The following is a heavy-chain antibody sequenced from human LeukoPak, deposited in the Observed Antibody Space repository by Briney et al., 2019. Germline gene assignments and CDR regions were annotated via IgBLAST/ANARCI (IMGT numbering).Heavy chain of an antibody. CDR2: INHSGST. Sequence: SETLSLTCAVYGGSFSGYYWSWIRQPPGKGLEWIGEINHSGSTNYNPSLESRVTISVDTSKNQFSLKLSSVTAADTAVYYCARGQLERRGDNWFDPWGQGTLVTVSS. D-gene: IGHD1-1*01. CDR3: ARGQLERRGDNWFDP. CDR1: GGSFSGYY. V-gene: IGHV4-34*01. J-gene: IGHJ5*02.